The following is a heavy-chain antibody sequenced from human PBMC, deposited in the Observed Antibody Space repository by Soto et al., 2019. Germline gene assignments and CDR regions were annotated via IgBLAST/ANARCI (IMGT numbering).Heavy chain of an antibody. D-gene: IGHD3-22*01. CDR3: VKPPAYYIDSYAYYPV. Sequence: GESLRLSCSASGFTFSNYALHWVRQAPGKGLEYVSSIGTNGGSTFYAESVKGRFTFSRDNSKNTLYLQMRSLGPEDTAVYYCVKPPAYYIDSYAYYPVWGQGTLVTVSS. J-gene: IGHJ4*02. CDR1: GFTFSNYA. CDR2: IGTNGGST. V-gene: IGHV3-64D*06.